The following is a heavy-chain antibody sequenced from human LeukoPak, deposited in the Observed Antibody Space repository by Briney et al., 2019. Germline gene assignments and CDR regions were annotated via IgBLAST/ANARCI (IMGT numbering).Heavy chain of an antibody. CDR2: ISSSSSII. CDR3: ARDLAAEPYYYGSGSLDY. CDR1: GFTFSDFS. V-gene: IGHV3-48*01. J-gene: IGHJ4*02. Sequence: PGXSLXLSCAASGFTFSDFSMDWVRQAPGKGLEWVAYISSSSSIIFYADSVKGRFTISRDNAKNSLYLQMNSLRAEDTAVYYCARDLAAEPYYYGSGSLDYWGQGTLVTVSS. D-gene: IGHD3-10*01.